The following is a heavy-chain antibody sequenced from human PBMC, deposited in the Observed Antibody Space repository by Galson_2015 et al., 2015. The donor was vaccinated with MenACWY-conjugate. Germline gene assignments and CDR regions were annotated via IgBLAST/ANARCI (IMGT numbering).Heavy chain of an antibody. J-gene: IGHJ4*02. Sequence: LRLSCAASGFTFSSYALHWVRQAPGKGLEYVSAISSNGGSTYYADSVKGRFTISRDNSKNTLYLQMNSLRAEDTAVHYCARDRQQLGNFDYWGQGTLVTVSS. CDR2: ISSNGGST. CDR3: ARDRQQLGNFDY. CDR1: GFTFSSYA. D-gene: IGHD6-13*01. V-gene: IGHV3-64*04.